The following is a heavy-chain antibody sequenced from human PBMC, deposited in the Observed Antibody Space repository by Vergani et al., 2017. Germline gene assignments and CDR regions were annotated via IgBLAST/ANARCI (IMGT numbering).Heavy chain of an antibody. J-gene: IGHJ6*02. CDR1: GGTFSSYT. D-gene: IGHD3-10*01. CDR3: AGALYGSGSSIYGMDV. V-gene: IGHV1-69*02. CDR2: IIPILGIA. Sequence: QVQLVQSGAEVKKPGSSVKVSCKASGGTFSSYTISWVRQAPGQGLEWMGRIIPILGIANYAQKFQGRVTITADESTSTAYMELSSLRSEDTAVYYCAGALYGSGSSIYGMDVWGQGTTVTVSS.